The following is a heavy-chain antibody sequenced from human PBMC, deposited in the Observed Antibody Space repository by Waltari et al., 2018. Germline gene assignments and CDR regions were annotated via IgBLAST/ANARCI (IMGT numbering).Heavy chain of an antibody. J-gene: IGHJ5*02. CDR1: GGSIFSYY. CDR2: IYTSGGS. CDR3: ARDRGAYCGAECYSGWFDT. D-gene: IGHD2-21*01. Sequence: QVQLQESGPGLVKPSETLSLTCAVSGGSIFSYYWSWVRRPAGKGLEWIGRIYTSGGSKYNPSLRSRVTMSGDTSKNQFSLKRNSVTAADTAVYYCARDRGAYCGAECYSGWFDTWGQGTPVTVSS. V-gene: IGHV4-4*07.